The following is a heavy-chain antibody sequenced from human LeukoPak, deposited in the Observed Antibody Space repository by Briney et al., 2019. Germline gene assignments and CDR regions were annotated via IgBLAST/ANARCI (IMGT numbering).Heavy chain of an antibody. V-gene: IGHV3-30*18. Sequence: GGSLRLSCAASGFTFSSYGMHWVRQAPGKGLEWVAVISYDGSNKYYADSVKGRFTISRDNSKNTLYLQMNSLRAEDTAVYYCAKEGGIYSSSWYFWFDPWGQGTLVTVSS. CDR1: GFTFSSYG. J-gene: IGHJ5*02. D-gene: IGHD6-13*01. CDR3: AKEGGIYSSSWYFWFDP. CDR2: ISYDGSNK.